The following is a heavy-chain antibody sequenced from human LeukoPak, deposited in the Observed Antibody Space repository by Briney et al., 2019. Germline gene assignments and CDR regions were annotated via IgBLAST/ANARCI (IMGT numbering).Heavy chain of an antibody. D-gene: IGHD3-9*01. CDR2: INSDGGST. J-gene: IGHJ3*02. CDR1: GFTFSSYW. Sequence: GGSLRLSCAASGFTFSSYWMHWVRQAPGKGLVWVSRINSDGGSTSYADSVKGRFTISRDNAKNTLYLQMNSLRAEDTAVYYCAGGDILTGYDAFDIWGQGTMVTVSS. CDR3: AGGDILTGYDAFDI. V-gene: IGHV3-74*01.